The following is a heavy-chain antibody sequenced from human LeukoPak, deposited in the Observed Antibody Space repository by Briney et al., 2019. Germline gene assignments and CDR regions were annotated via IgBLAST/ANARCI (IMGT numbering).Heavy chain of an antibody. V-gene: IGHV3-49*04. Sequence: GGSLRLSCTASGFTFGDYAMSWVRQAPGKGLEWVGFIRSKAYGGTTEYAASVKGRFTISRDDSKSIAYLQMNSLKTEDTAVYYCTRGQEACRSVVVPAASSDPWGQGTLVTVSS. CDR1: GFTFGDYA. J-gene: IGHJ5*02. CDR3: TRGQEACRSVVVPAASSDP. D-gene: IGHD2-2*01. CDR2: IRSKAYGGTT.